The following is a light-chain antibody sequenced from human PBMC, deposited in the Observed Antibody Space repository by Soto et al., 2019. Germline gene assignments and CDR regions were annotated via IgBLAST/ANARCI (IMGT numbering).Light chain of an antibody. CDR1: SADVGGYEY. CDR3: NSFISITTPLV. J-gene: IGLJ2*01. Sequence: QSVLTQPASVSGSPGQSITISCTGTSADVGGYEYVSWYQQHPGKAPKLIIYDVTNRPSGVSGRFSGSKSGNTASLTISGLQAEDEADYYCNSFISITTPLVFGGGTKLTVL. V-gene: IGLV2-14*03. CDR2: DVT.